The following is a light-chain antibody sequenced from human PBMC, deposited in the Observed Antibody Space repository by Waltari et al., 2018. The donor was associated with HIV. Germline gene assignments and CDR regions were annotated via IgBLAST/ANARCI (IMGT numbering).Light chain of an antibody. V-gene: IGLV3-19*01. CDR1: SLISSY. CDR2: RKD. CDR3: YSRDASGSHGV. Sequence: SSELTQDPAVSVALGQTVRITCLGDSLISSYASWYQQKPGQAPKLVIFRKDSRPSGIPDRFSASSSRNSATLTITGAQAEDEADYYCYSRDASGSHGVFGPGTKVTIL. J-gene: IGLJ1*01.